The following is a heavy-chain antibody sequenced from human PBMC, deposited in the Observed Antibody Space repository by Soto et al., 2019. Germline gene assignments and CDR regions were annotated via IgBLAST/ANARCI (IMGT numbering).Heavy chain of an antibody. CDR1: GFTFSAYD. J-gene: IGHJ4*02. CDR3: TSRYYYDSSGYEF. D-gene: IGHD3-22*01. Sequence: PGGSLRLSCAASGFTFSAYDMHWVRQTPGKGLEWVAVISYNGSNKYYADSVKGRFTISRDNIKNTLYLQMNSLRAEDTAVYYCTSRYYYDSSGYEFWGQGTLVTVSS. V-gene: IGHV3-30*03. CDR2: ISYNGSNK.